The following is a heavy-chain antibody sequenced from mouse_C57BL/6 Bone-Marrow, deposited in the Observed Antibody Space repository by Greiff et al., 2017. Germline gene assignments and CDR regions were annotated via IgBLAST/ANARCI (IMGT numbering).Heavy chain of an antibody. CDR1: GYTFTSYW. Sequence: QVQLQQPGAELVKPGASVKLSCKASGYTFTSYWMHWVKQRPGQGLEWIGMIHPNRGSTNYNEKFKSKATLTVDKSSSTAYMQLSSLTSEDSAVXYCARGATAPGDFDYWGQGTTLTVSS. CDR3: ARGATAPGDFDY. CDR2: IHPNRGST. V-gene: IGHV1-64*01. J-gene: IGHJ2*01. D-gene: IGHD1-2*01.